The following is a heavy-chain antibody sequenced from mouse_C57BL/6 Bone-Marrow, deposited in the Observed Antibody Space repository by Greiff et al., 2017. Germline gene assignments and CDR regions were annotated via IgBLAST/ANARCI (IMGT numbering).Heavy chain of an antibody. Sequence: QVQLQQSGAELARPGASVKLSCKASGYTFTSYGISWVKQRTGQGLEWIGEIYPRSGNTYYNEKFKGKATLTADKSSSTAYMELRSLTSEDSAVYFCARRGAHYYGSSSYFDYWGQGTTRTVSS. CDR3: ARRGAHYYGSSSYFDY. CDR2: IYPRSGNT. J-gene: IGHJ2*01. V-gene: IGHV1-81*01. CDR1: GYTFTSYG. D-gene: IGHD1-1*01.